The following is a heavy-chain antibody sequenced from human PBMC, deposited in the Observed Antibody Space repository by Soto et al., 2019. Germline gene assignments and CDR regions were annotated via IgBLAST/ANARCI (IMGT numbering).Heavy chain of an antibody. CDR1: GGSFSGYY. CDR3: ARGTLLRYFDWLPYYYYYGMDV. CDR2: INHSGST. V-gene: IGHV4-34*01. D-gene: IGHD3-9*01. Sequence: QVQLQQWGAGLLKPSETLSLTCAVYGGSFSGYYWSWIRQPPGKGLEWIGEINHSGSTNYNPSLKRRVTISVDTSKNQFSLKLSSVTAADTAVYYCARGTLLRYFDWLPYYYYYGMDVWGQGTTVTVSS. J-gene: IGHJ6*02.